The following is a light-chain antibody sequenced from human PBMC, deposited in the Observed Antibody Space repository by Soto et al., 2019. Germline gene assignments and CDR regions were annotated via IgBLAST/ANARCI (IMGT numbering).Light chain of an antibody. V-gene: IGKV3-20*01. J-gene: IGKJ1*01. CDR1: QSVNSGY. CDR3: QQYGSSPRT. Sequence: EIVLTQSPGTLSLSPGERATLSCRASQSVNSGYLAWYQHTPGQAPRLLIYDTSTRATGIPDRFSGSVSGTDFTLTISRLEPEDFAVFYCQQYGSSPRTFGQGTKVEIK. CDR2: DTS.